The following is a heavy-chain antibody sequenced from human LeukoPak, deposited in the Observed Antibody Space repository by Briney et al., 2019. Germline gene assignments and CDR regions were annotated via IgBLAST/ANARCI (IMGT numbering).Heavy chain of an antibody. CDR2: IYTSGST. J-gene: IGHJ6*03. Sequence: SETLSLTCTVSGGSISSYYWSWIRQPAGKGLEWIGRIYTSGSTNYDPSLKSRVTMSVDTSKNQFSLKLSAVTAADTAVYYCARDKVTMVRGVIITERKYYYMDVWGKGTTVTISS. D-gene: IGHD3-10*01. V-gene: IGHV4-4*07. CDR3: ARDKVTMVRGVIITERKYYYMDV. CDR1: GGSISSYY.